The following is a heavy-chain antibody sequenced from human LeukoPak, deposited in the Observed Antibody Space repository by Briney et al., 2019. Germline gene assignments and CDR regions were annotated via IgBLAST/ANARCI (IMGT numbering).Heavy chain of an antibody. V-gene: IGHV1-46*01. Sequence: ASVKVSCKASGYTFISYYMHWVRQAPGQGLEWMGIINPSGGNTNYAQKFQGRVTMTRDTSTSTVYMELSSLKSEDTAVYYSARERYNFYDIWGQGTLVTVSS. CDR2: INPSGGNT. D-gene: IGHD1-1*01. CDR1: GYTFISYY. J-gene: IGHJ3*02. CDR3: ARERYNFYDI.